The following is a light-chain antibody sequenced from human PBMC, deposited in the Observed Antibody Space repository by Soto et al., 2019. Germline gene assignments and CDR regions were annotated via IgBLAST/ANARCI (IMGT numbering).Light chain of an antibody. V-gene: IGLV2-14*01. J-gene: IGLJ1*01. CDR3: SSYTRSSTRRV. CDR1: SSDGGSYDY. Sequence: QAVVIQPPSVSGSPGQSVTISCTGTSSDGGSYDYVSWYQQHPGKAPKLMMYEVSNRPSGVSNRFAGSKFGNTASLTISGLKAEDEADYYCSSYTRSSTRRVFGTETKLTVL. CDR2: EVS.